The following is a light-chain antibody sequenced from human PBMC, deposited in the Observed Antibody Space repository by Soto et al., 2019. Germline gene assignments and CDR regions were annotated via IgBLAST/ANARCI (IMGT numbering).Light chain of an antibody. V-gene: IGLV2-14*01. Sequence: QSLLTHPASLSGSPGQSITISCTGTSSDVGGYNYVSWYQQHPGKAPKLMIYEVSNRPSGVSNRFSGSKSGNTASLTISGLQAEDEADYYCSSYTGSSTFYVFGTGTKVTVL. J-gene: IGLJ1*01. CDR3: SSYTGSSTFYV. CDR1: SSDVGGYNY. CDR2: EVS.